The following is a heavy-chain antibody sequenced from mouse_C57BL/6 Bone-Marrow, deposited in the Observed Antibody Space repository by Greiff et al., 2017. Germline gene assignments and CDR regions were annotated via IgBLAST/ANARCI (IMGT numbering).Heavy chain of an antibody. Sequence: EVMLVESGEGLVKPGGSLKLSCAASGFTFSSYAMSWVRQTPEKRLEWVAYISSGGEYIYYADTVKGRFTISRDNARNTLYLQMSSLKSEDTAMYYCTRTPDWYFDVWGTGTTVTVSS. CDR2: ISSGGEYI. CDR1: GFTFSSYA. J-gene: IGHJ1*03. CDR3: TRTPDWYFDV. V-gene: IGHV5-9-1*02.